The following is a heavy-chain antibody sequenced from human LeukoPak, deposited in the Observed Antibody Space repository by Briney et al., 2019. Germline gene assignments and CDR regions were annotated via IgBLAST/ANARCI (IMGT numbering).Heavy chain of an antibody. Sequence: GGSLRLSCEASGFTFSSYAMSWVRQAPGKGLAWVSVISSSADSTYYADSVKGRFTISRDNSKNTLYLQVNNLRAEDTAVYYCAKPLEKYTYGGNFDYWGQGILVTVSS. V-gene: IGHV3-23*01. CDR1: GFTFSSYA. D-gene: IGHD4-23*01. J-gene: IGHJ4*02. CDR2: ISSSADST. CDR3: AKPLEKYTYGGNFDY.